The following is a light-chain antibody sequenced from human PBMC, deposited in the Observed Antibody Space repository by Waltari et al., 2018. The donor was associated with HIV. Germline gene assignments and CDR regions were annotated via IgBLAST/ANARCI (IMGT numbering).Light chain of an antibody. V-gene: IGKV3-11*01. CDR2: VAS. CDR3: QQRYNWLDT. Sequence: EIVLTQSPAPLSLSPGDSATLPCRASQRVSSYLARYQQKPGQAPRLLIYVASNRATGIPARFSGSWSGTDFTLTISSLEPEDFAVYYCQQRYNWLDTFGQGTKLEIK. J-gene: IGKJ2*01. CDR1: QRVSSY.